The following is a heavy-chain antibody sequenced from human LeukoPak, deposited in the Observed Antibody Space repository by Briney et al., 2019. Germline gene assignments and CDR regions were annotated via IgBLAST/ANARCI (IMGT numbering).Heavy chain of an antibody. V-gene: IGHV4-39*02. CDR3: ARDHLKYCGGDCFFDY. CDR2: IYYSGST. Sequence: SETLSLTCTVSGGSISSSSYYWGWIRQPPGKGLEWIGSIYYSGSTYYNPSLKSRVTISVDTSKNQFSLKLSSVTAADTAVYYCARDHLKYCGGDCFFDYWGQGTLVTVSS. D-gene: IGHD2-21*02. CDR1: GGSISSSSYY. J-gene: IGHJ4*02.